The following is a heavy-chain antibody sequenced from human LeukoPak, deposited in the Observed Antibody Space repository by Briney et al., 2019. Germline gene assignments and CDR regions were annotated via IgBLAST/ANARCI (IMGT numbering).Heavy chain of an antibody. V-gene: IGHV3-48*01. CDR3: ARDQVPYSGSSQYYFDY. D-gene: IGHD1-26*01. CDR1: GFTFSSYS. CDR2: ISSSSSTI. J-gene: IGHJ4*02. Sequence: PGGSLRLSCAASGFTFSSYSMNWVRQAPGKGLEWVSYISSSSSTIYYADSVKGRFTIFRDNAKNSLYLQMNSLRAEDTAVYYCARDQVPYSGSSQYYFDYWGQGTLVTVSS.